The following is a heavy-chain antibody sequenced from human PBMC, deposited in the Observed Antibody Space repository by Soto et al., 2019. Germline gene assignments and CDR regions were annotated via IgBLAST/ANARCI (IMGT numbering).Heavy chain of an antibody. CDR2: IYYSGST. CDR1: GGSVSSGAYY. Sequence: QVQLQESDAGLVKASQTLSLTCTVSGGSVSSGAYYWTWIRQRPGKGLEWIGYIYYSGSTYYSPSLNSRISISLDPSKNQFALRLSSVTAADTAMYYGARARISAVYAFALWGPGTMVTVSS. D-gene: IGHD2-15*01. CDR3: ARARISAVYAFAL. V-gene: IGHV4-31*03. J-gene: IGHJ3*01.